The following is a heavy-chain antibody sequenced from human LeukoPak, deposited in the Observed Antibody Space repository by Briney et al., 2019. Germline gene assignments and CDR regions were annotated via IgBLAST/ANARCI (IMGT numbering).Heavy chain of an antibody. Sequence: GGSLRLSCAASGFTVRGNYMSWVRQAPGKGVEWVSVIYSGGTTYYGDSVRGRFTISRDNSKHTLYLQMNSLRAEDTAVYYCARGVGIIDYWGQGTLVTVSS. CDR1: GFTVRGNY. D-gene: IGHD7-27*01. V-gene: IGHV3-66*01. J-gene: IGHJ4*02. CDR2: IYSGGTT. CDR3: ARGVGIIDY.